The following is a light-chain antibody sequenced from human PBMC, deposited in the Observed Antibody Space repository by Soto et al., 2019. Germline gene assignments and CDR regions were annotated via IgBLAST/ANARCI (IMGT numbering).Light chain of an antibody. J-gene: IGKJ4*01. CDR3: HQYHSLPLT. CDR1: QDISNS. Sequence: DLPMTQSPSSLSASVGDRVTITCQASQDISNSISWYQQRPGKAPKLVIHDASTLETGVPSRLSGSGSGTEFTFTITTLQSEDIATYYCHQYHSLPLTFGGGTKVEIK. V-gene: IGKV1-33*01. CDR2: DAS.